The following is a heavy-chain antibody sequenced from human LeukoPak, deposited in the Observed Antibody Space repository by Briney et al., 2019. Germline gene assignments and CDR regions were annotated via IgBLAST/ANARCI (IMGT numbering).Heavy chain of an antibody. Sequence: SETLSLTCAVSGASITSYYRNWIRQSPGKGLEWIGYIHHTGKNWYNPPLQSRVTLSVDTSKSEFSLRLNSVTAADTAVYYCAKWHEKLLAFDSWGQGTLVTVSS. D-gene: IGHD1-7*01. J-gene: IGHJ4*02. CDR2: IHHTGKN. V-gene: IGHV4-59*01. CDR3: AKWHEKLLAFDS. CDR1: GASITSYY.